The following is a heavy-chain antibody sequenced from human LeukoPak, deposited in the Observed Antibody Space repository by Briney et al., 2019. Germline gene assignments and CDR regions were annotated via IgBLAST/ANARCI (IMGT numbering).Heavy chain of an antibody. CDR2: ISSSSSTI. CDR1: GFTFSTYT. J-gene: IGHJ4*02. CDR3: TIAADY. D-gene: IGHD6-13*01. V-gene: IGHV3-48*01. Sequence: GGSLRLSCAASGFTFSTYTMNWVRQAPGKGLEWVSYISSSSSTIYYADSVKGRFTISRDNAKNSLYLQMNSLRAEDTAVCYCTIAADYWGQGTLVTVSS.